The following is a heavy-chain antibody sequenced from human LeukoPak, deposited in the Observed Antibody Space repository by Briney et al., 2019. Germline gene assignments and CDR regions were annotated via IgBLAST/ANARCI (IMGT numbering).Heavy chain of an antibody. V-gene: IGHV4-4*07. D-gene: IGHD3-22*01. Sequence: SQTLSLTCTVSGGSISSYYWSWIRQPAGKGLEWIGRIYTSGSTYYNPSLKSRVTMSVDTSKNQFSLKLSSVTAADTAVYYCAREGEGYYDSSGYYQMFDYWGQGTLVTVSS. CDR2: IYTSGST. CDR1: GGSISSYY. J-gene: IGHJ4*02. CDR3: AREGEGYYDSSGYYQMFDY.